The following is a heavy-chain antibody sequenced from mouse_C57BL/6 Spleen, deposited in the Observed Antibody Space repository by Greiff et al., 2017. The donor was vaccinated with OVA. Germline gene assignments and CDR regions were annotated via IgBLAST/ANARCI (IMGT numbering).Heavy chain of an antibody. D-gene: IGHD1-1*01. CDR1: GYTFTSYD. CDR3: ARSDTTVVARLDV. CDR2: IYPRDGST. V-gene: IGHV1-85*01. Sequence: QVQLQQSGPELVKPGASVKLSCKASGYTFTSYDINWVKQRPGQGLEWIGWIYPRDGSTKYNEKFKGKATLTVDTSSSTAYMELHSLTSADSAVYFSARSDTTVVARLDVWGTGTTVNVSS. J-gene: IGHJ1*03.